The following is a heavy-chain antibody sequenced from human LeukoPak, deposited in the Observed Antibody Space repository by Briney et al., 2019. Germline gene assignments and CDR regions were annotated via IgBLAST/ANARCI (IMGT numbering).Heavy chain of an antibody. J-gene: IGHJ4*02. CDR1: GFTFSSYN. V-gene: IGHV3-21*01. CDR3: ARDNRDWAFDY. CDR2: ITSDSRYM. Sequence: GGSLSLSCAASGFTFSSYNMNWVRQAPGKGLEWVSSITSDSRYMYYADSVKGRFTISRDNSKNTLVLQMNSLRSEDTAVYFCARDNRDWAFDYWGQGTLVTVSS. D-gene: IGHD2-21*02.